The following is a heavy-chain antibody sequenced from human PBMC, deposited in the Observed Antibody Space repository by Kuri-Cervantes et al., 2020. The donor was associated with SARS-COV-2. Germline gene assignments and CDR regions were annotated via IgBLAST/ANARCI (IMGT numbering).Heavy chain of an antibody. CDR2: IWYDGSNK. J-gene: IGHJ4*02. CDR3: AREEYSSSWSAVDFDY. V-gene: IGHV3-33*08. Sequence: GGSLRLSCAASGFTFSSYSMNWVRQAPGKGLEWVAVIWYDGSNKYYADSVKGRFTISRDNSKNTLYLQMNSLRAEDTAVYYCAREEYSSSWSAVDFDYWGQGTLVTVSS. CDR1: GFTFSSYS. D-gene: IGHD6-13*01.